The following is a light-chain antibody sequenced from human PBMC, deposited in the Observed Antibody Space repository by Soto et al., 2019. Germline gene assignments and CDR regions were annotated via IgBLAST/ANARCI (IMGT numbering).Light chain of an antibody. CDR1: QSISSW. CDR2: KAS. V-gene: IGKV1-5*03. Sequence: DIQMTQSPSTLSASVGDRVTITCRASQSISSWLAWYLQKPGKAPKLLIYKASTLQDGVPSRFSGSGSGTQFTLTISSLQPDDFATYYCQQYSSYSPYTFGQGTKLEIK. CDR3: QQYSSYSPYT. J-gene: IGKJ2*01.